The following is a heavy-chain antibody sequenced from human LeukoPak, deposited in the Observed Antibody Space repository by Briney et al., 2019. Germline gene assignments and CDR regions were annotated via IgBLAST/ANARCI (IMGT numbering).Heavy chain of an antibody. V-gene: IGHV4-39*07. Sequence: PSETLSLTCSVSGGSIRSSSYNCDWIRQSPGKGLEWIGSIYYSGNTYYNPSLKSRVTISVDTSKSQFSLKLNSLTAADTAVYYCAGDDGGYPNYWGQGTQVIVSS. D-gene: IGHD3-16*02. CDR3: AGDDGGYPNY. J-gene: IGHJ4*02. CDR1: GGSIRSSSYN. CDR2: IYYSGNT.